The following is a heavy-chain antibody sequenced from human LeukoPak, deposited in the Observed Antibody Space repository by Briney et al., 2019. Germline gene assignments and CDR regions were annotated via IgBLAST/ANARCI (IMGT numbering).Heavy chain of an antibody. CDR2: INPNSGGT. CDR1: GGTFISYA. Sequence: AAVKVSCKASGGTFISYAISWVRQAPGQGLEWMGGINPNSGGTNSAQKFQGRVTMTGDTSISTAYLELSRLRSDDTAVYYCARATSLVVPAADHYYYGLAVWGQGTAVTVSS. D-gene: IGHD2-2*01. J-gene: IGHJ6*02. V-gene: IGHV1-2*02. CDR3: ARATSLVVPAADHYYYGLAV.